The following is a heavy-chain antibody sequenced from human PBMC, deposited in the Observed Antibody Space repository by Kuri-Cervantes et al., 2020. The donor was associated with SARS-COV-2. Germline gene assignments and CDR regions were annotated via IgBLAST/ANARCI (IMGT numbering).Heavy chain of an antibody. Sequence: GESLKISCEASGFMFSDYAIDWGRQAPGKGLEWVEIISYDGRNTNVADSVKGRFSISRDNSKNVVYLQMNSLRIEDTAEYFCARDGSPRVWSGYYTDYWGQGTLVTVSS. V-gene: IGHV3-30*14. CDR1: GFMFSDYA. J-gene: IGHJ4*02. CDR2: ISYDGRNT. D-gene: IGHD3-3*01. CDR3: ARDGSPRVWSGYYTDY.